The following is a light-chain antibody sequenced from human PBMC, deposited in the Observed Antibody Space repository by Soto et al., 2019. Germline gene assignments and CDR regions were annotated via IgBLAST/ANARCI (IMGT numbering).Light chain of an antibody. CDR2: GAS. CDR1: QSVSSSY. J-gene: IGKJ4*01. Sequence: EIVLTQSPGTLSLSPGERATLSGMASQSVSSSYLAWYQQKPGQAPRLLIYGASSRATGIPDRFSGSGSGTDFTLTISRLEPEDFAVYYCQQYGSSPPLTFGGGTKVDI. V-gene: IGKV3-20*01. CDR3: QQYGSSPPLT.